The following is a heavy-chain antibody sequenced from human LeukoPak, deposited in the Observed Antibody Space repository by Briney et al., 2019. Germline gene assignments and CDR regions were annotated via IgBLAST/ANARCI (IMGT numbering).Heavy chain of an antibody. CDR1: GFTFSDSY. J-gene: IGHJ2*01. CDR2: ISSSGRSI. Sequence: GGSLRLSWAASGFTFSDSYMTWIRQAPGKGLDWVSYISSSGRSIYYTDSVKGRFTISRDNAKNSVYLQMNSLRAEDTAVYYCARAFKVPSWYFDLWGRGTLVTVSS. V-gene: IGHV3-11*01. CDR3: ARAFKVPSWYFDL.